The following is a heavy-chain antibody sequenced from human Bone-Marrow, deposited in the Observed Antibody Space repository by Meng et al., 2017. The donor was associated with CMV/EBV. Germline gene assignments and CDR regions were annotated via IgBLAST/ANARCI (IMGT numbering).Heavy chain of an antibody. V-gene: IGHV3-53*01. J-gene: IGHJ5*02. D-gene: IGHD3-22*01. CDR1: GFTVSSNY. CDR3: ARGVTMTIGFDP. Sequence: GGSLRLSCAASGFTVSSNYMSWVRQAPGKGLEWVSVIYSGGSTYYADSVKGRFTISRDNSKNTLYLQMNSLRAEDTAVYYCARGVTMTIGFDPWGQGNLVTVYS. CDR2: IYSGGST.